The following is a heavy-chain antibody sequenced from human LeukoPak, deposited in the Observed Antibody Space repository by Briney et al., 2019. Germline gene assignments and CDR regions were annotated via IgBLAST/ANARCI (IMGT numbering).Heavy chain of an antibody. J-gene: IGHJ6*03. Sequence: GGSLRLSCAASGFTFRSYSMNWVRQAPGKGLEWVSAIDPSSTYIYYADSVKGRFTISRDNAENSLYLQMNSLRAEDTAVYYCARSPDMKRVYYMDVWGKGTTVTVSS. CDR1: GFTFRSYS. V-gene: IGHV3-21*04. D-gene: IGHD1-1*01. CDR3: ARSPDMKRVYYMDV. CDR2: IDPSSTYI.